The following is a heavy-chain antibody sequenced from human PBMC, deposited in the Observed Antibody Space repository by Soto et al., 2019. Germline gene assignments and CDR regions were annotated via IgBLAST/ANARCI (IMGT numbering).Heavy chain of an antibody. CDR2: IIAFLGIA. CDR3: ARYRVTTHYYYYYGMDV. Sequence: SVKVSCKASGYTFTDYGISWVRQAPGQGLEWMGRIIAFLGIANYAQKFQGRITITADKSTSTAYMELSSLRSEDTAVYYCARYRVTTHYYYYYGMDVWGQGTTVTVSS. J-gene: IGHJ6*02. CDR1: GYTFTDYG. V-gene: IGHV1-69*04. D-gene: IGHD4-17*01.